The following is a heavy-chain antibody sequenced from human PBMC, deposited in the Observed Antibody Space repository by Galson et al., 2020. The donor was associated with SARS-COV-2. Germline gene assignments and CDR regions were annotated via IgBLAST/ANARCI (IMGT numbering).Heavy chain of an antibody. D-gene: IGHD3-9*01. CDR3: AHRLPEVFDWPIFYFDY. CDR1: GFSLSTSGVG. J-gene: IGHJ4*02. CDR2: IYWDDDK. V-gene: IGHV2-5*02. Sequence: SGPTPVTPTQTLTLTCTFSGFSLSTSGVGVGWIRQPPGKALEWLALIYWDDDKRYSPSLKSRLTITKDTSKNQVVLTMTNMDPVDTATYYCAHRLPEVFDWPIFYFDYWGQGTLVTVSS.